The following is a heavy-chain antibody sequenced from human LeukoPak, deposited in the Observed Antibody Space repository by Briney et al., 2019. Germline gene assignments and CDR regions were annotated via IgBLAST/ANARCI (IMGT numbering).Heavy chain of an antibody. CDR3: AKTGGSSSWYTDS. V-gene: IGHV3-48*02. CDR2: ISSGSSTI. CDR1: GFTFSSYS. J-gene: IGHJ4*02. Sequence: GGSLRLSCAASGFTFSSYSLNWVRQAPGKGLEWVSYISSGSSTIFYADSVKGRFTISRDNAKNSLYLQMNSLGDEDTAVYYCAKTGGSSSWYTDSWGQGTLVTVSS. D-gene: IGHD6-13*01.